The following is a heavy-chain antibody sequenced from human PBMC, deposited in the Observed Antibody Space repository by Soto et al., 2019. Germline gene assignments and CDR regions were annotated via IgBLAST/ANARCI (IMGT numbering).Heavy chain of an antibody. CDR3: TRAGRFPRSWFDP. CDR2: VNNSGEA. V-gene: IGHV4-34*01. J-gene: IGHJ5*02. D-gene: IGHD3-10*01. CDR1: GGSFRNYY. Sequence: PSETLSLTCGVYGGSFRNYYWIWVRQPPGKGLEWIGEVNNSGEATYNPSLQSRITISLDTSNNQFSLKMTSVTAADTAMYFCTRAGRFPRSWFDPWGQGTQVTVSS.